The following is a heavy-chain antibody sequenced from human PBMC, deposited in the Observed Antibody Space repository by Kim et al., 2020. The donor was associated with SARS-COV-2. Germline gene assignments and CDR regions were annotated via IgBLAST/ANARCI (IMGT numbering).Heavy chain of an antibody. CDR3: ARDLFHTGVDY. J-gene: IGHJ4*02. CDR1: GYIFTNFA. V-gene: IGHV1-3*01. D-gene: IGHD2-8*02. CDR2: INAGTGNT. Sequence: ASVKVSCKASGYIFTNFAIQWVRQAPGQRLEWMGWINAGTGNTKFSQQFQGRVTFTRETSANTASMELSSLGSEDTAVYYCARDLFHTGVDYWGQGTLVAVSS.